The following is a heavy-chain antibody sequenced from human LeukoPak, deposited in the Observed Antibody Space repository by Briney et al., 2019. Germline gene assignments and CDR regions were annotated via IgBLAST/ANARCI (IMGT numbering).Heavy chain of an antibody. V-gene: IGHV4-31*03. Sequence: SETLSLTCTVSGGSISSGGYYWSWIRQHPGKGLEWIGYIYYSGSTYYNPSLKSRVTISVDTSKNQFSLKLSSVTAADTAVYYSASHYSNYLFEESNWFDHWGQGTLVTVSS. J-gene: IGHJ5*02. CDR2: IYYSGST. CDR1: GGSISSGGYY. CDR3: ASHYSNYLFEESNWFDH. D-gene: IGHD4-11*01.